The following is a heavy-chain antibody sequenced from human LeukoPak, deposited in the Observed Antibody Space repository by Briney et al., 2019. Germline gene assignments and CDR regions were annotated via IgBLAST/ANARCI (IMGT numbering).Heavy chain of an antibody. J-gene: IGHJ4*02. V-gene: IGHV4-39*07. CDR2: IYYSGST. CDR3: ARETTARGYFDY. D-gene: IGHD4-17*01. Sequence: PSETLSLTCTVSGGSISSSSYYWGWIRQPPGKGLEWIGSIYYSGSTYYNPSLKSRVTISVDTSKNQFSLKLSSVTAADTAVYYCARETTARGYFDYWGQGTLVTVSS. CDR1: GGSISSSSYY.